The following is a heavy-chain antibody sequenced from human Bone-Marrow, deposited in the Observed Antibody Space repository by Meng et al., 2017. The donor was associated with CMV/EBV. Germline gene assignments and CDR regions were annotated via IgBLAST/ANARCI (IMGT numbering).Heavy chain of an antibody. Sequence: SQTLSLTCAVYGGSFSGYYWSWIRQPPGKGLEWIGEINHSGSTNYNPSLKSRVTISVDTSKNQCSLKLSSVTAADTAVYYRATTTVDFWSGYFDYWGQGTLVTVSS. CDR2: INHSGST. CDR3: ATTTVDFWSGYFDY. V-gene: IGHV4-34*01. D-gene: IGHD3-3*01. J-gene: IGHJ4*02. CDR1: GGSFSGYY.